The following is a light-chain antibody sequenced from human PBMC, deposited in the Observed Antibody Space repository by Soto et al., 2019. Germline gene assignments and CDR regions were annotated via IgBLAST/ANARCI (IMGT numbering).Light chain of an antibody. V-gene: IGLV2-8*01. CDR2: EVS. J-gene: IGLJ2*01. CDR3: SSYAGSTVV. Sequence: QSVLTQPPSASGSPGQSVTISCTGTSSDVGGYNYVSWYQQHPGKAPKLMIYEVSKRPSGVPDRFSGSKSGNTASLTVSGLQAEDEADYCCSSYAGSTVVFGGGTKVTVL. CDR1: SSDVGGYNY.